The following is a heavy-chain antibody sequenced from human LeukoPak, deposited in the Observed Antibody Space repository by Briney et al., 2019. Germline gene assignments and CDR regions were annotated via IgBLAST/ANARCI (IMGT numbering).Heavy chain of an antibody. J-gene: IGHJ4*02. Sequence: GGSLRRSCADSGFSFSNYVMSWDRQAPGKGLEWVSAISGNGDGTYYAVSVKGRFTISRDNSKNTVYLQMNSLRAGDTAVYYCAKPGLYGYWGQGTLVTVSS. CDR1: GFSFSNYV. V-gene: IGHV3-23*01. CDR2: ISGNGDGT. CDR3: AKPGLYGY. D-gene: IGHD3-10*01.